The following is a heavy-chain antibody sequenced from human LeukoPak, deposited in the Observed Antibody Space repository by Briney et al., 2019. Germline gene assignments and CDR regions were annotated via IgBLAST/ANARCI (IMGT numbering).Heavy chain of an antibody. V-gene: IGHV6-1*01. CDR2: TYYRSKWYN. J-gene: IGHJ4*02. CDR3: ARLRPPAKTYYYGSGSYSGFDY. D-gene: IGHD3-10*01. Sequence: SQTLSLTCAISGDSVSSNSAAWNWIMQSPSRGLEWLGRTYYRSKWYNDYAVSVKSRITINPDTSKNQFSLQLNSVTPEDTAVYYCARLRPPAKTYYYGSGSYSGFDYWGQGTLVTVSS. CDR1: GDSVSSNSAA.